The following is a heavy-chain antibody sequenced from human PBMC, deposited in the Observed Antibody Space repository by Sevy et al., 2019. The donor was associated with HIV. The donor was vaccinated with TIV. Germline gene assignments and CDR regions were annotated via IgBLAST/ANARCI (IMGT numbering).Heavy chain of an antibody. Sequence: SETLSLTCAVYGGSFSGYYWSWIRQPPGKGLEWIGEINHSGSTNYNPSLKSRVTISGDTSKNQCSLKLSPVTAADTAVYYCARHCSGTSCSHAFDIWGQGTMVTVSS. CDR1: GGSFSGYY. D-gene: IGHD2-2*01. V-gene: IGHV4-34*01. J-gene: IGHJ3*02. CDR3: ARHCSGTSCSHAFDI. CDR2: INHSGST.